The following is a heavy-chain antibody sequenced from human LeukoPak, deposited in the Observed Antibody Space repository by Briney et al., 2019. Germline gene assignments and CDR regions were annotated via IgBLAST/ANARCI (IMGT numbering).Heavy chain of an antibody. Sequence: GGSLRLSCAASGFTVSSNYMSWVRQAPGKGLEWVSVIYSGGSTYYADSVKGRFTISRDNSKNTLYLQMNSLRAEDTAVCYCARDSAGGGPYYFDYWGQGTLVTVSS. CDR2: IYSGGST. D-gene: IGHD3-10*01. V-gene: IGHV3-53*01. CDR3: ARDSAGGGPYYFDY. J-gene: IGHJ4*02. CDR1: GFTVSSNY.